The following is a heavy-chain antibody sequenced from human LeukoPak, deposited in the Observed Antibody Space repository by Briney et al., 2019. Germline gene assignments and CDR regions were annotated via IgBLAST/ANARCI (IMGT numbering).Heavy chain of an antibody. CDR3: ARHPRDSSGYPFFPGGTNFDY. J-gene: IGHJ4*02. CDR2: ISAYNGNT. Sequence: GASVTVSCKASGYTFTSYGICWVRQAPGQGLEWMGWISAYNGNTNYVQKLQGRVTMTTDTSTSTAYMELRSLRSDGTAVYYCARHPRDSSGYPFFPGGTNFDYWGQGTLVTVSS. CDR1: GYTFTSYG. D-gene: IGHD3-22*01. V-gene: IGHV1-18*01.